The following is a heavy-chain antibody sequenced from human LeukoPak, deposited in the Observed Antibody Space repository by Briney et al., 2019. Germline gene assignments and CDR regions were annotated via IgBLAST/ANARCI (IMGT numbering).Heavy chain of an antibody. CDR2: INHSGST. CDR1: GGSFSGYY. D-gene: IGHD2/OR15-2a*01. CDR3: ARVSLGAFDI. V-gene: IGHV4-34*01. J-gene: IGHJ3*02. Sequence: SETLSLTCAVYGGSFSGYYWSWIRQPPGKGLEWIGEINHSGSTNYNPSLKSRVTISVDTSKNQFSLKLSSVTAADTAVYYCARVSLGAFDIWGQETMDTVSS.